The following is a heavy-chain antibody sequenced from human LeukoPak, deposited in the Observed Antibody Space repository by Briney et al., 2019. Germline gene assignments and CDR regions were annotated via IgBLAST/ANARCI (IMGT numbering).Heavy chain of an antibody. CDR1: GFTFSSYG. D-gene: IGHD3-9*01. CDR2: IRYDGSNK. J-gene: IGHJ4*02. CDR3: AKADYDILTGLDY. Sequence: GGSLRLSCAASGFTFSSYGMHWVRQAPGKGLEWVAFIRYDGSNKYYADSVKGRFTISRDNSKNTLYLQMNSLRAEDTAVYYCAKADYDILTGLDYWGQGTLVTVS. V-gene: IGHV3-30*02.